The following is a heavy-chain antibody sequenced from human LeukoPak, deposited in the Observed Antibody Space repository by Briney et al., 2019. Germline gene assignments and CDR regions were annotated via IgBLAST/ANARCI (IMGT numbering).Heavy chain of an antibody. CDR3: ARVQDGSSWYEYFQH. CDR2: ISSSSSTI. CDR1: GFTFSSYN. J-gene: IGHJ1*01. D-gene: IGHD6-13*01. V-gene: IGHV3-48*01. Sequence: GGSLRLSCAASGFTFSSYNMNWVRQAPGKGLEWVSYISSSSSTIYYADSVKGRSTISRDNAKNSLFLQMNSLRAEDTAVYYCARVQDGSSWYEYFQHWGQGTLVTVSS.